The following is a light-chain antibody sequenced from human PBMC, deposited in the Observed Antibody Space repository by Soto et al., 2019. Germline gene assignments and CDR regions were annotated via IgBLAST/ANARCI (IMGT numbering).Light chain of an antibody. CDR3: QQSSNCTRT. J-gene: IGKJ1*01. CDR2: GAS. CDR1: QFISNS. V-gene: IGKV3-15*01. Sequence: ERGMYQSPSTLSASRSERVTLSCRARQFISNSLAWYQQRPGQPPRLLIYGASTRAAGISARFSGSGSGTEFTLTISSLQSEDFAVYYCQQSSNCTRTFGQGSKVDI.